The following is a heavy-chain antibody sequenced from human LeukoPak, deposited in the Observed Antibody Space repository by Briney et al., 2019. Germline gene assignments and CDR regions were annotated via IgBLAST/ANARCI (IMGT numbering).Heavy chain of an antibody. Sequence: PSETLSLTCTVSGGSIISYYWSWIRQPPGKGLEWVGYIYYSGSTNYNPSLKSRVTISVDTTKNQFSLKLSSVTAADTAVYYCARGGVISYYFDYWGQGTLVTVSS. CDR2: IYYSGST. V-gene: IGHV4-59*01. D-gene: IGHD3-16*02. CDR3: ARGGVISYYFDY. J-gene: IGHJ4*02. CDR1: GGSIISYY.